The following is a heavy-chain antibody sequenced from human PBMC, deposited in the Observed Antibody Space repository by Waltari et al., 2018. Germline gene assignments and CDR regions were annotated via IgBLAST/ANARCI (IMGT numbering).Heavy chain of an antibody. CDR3: ATAPPAASY. J-gene: IGHJ4*02. CDR1: GYTLTELS. CDR2: FETEDVET. Sequence: QVQLVQSGAEVKKPGASVKVSCKVSGYTLTELSMHWVRQAPGKGLEWMGGFETEDVETIYALKLQGRVTMTEDTSTDTAYMELSRLRSEDTAMYYCATAPPAASYWGQGTLVTVSS. V-gene: IGHV1-24*01.